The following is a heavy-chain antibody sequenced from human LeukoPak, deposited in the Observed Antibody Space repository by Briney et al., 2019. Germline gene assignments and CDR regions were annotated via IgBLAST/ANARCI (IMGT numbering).Heavy chain of an antibody. CDR3: ARDQHYYDSSGADP. Sequence: ASVKVSCKASGYTFTSYGISWVRQAPGQGLEWMGWISAYNGNTNYAQKLQGRVTMTTDTSTSTAYMELRSLRSDDTAVYYCARDQHYYDSSGADPWGQGTLVTVSS. D-gene: IGHD3-22*01. CDR2: ISAYNGNT. CDR1: GYTFTSYG. J-gene: IGHJ5*02. V-gene: IGHV1-18*01.